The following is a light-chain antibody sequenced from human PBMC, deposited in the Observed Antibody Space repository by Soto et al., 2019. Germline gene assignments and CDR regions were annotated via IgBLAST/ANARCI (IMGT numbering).Light chain of an antibody. V-gene: IGLV1-44*01. J-gene: IGLJ2*01. CDR1: SSNIGSHT. CDR2: NTY. CDR3: AAWDDSLNGVV. Sequence: QSVLTQPPSASGTPGQRVTISCSGSSSNIGSHTVNWYHQLPGTAPRLLIYNTYYRPSGVPDRFSGSKSGTSASLAISGLQSEDEADYYCAAWDDSLNGVVFGGGTKLTVL.